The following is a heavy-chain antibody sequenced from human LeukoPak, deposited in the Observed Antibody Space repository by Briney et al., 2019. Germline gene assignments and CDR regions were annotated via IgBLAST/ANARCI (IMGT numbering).Heavy chain of an antibody. J-gene: IGHJ4*02. CDR2: IYYSGST. D-gene: IGHD4-23*01. CDR3: ARHSGAVVTFVDY. CDR1: GCSISNCSYY. Sequence: SETLSLNFTFSGCSISNCSYYLGLVPPPPGEGLEGIGSIYYSGSTYYNPSLKSRVTISVDTSKNQFSLKLSSVTAADTAVYYCARHSGAVVTFVDYWGQGTLVTVSS. V-gene: IGHV4-39*01.